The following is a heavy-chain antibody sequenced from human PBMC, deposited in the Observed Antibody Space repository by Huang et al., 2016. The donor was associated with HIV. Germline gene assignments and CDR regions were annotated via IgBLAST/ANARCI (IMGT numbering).Heavy chain of an antibody. CDR2: ISYEVRSP. Sequence: QVHLVESGGGVFQPGGSLRLSCSASGFKLSGFGMHWVRQAPGKVLECVAVISYEVRSPFFTVSVKGRFTISRDNSDNTLSLQMKGLRPDDTAVYYCAKEARWFSDFDHWGQGVLVSVSS. CDR1: GFKLSGFG. D-gene: IGHD2-15*01. V-gene: IGHV3-30*05. J-gene: IGHJ4*02. CDR3: AKEARWFSDFDH.